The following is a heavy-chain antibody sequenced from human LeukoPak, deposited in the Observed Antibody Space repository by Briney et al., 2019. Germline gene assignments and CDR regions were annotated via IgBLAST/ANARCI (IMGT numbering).Heavy chain of an antibody. J-gene: IGHJ4*02. D-gene: IGHD5/OR15-5a*01. CDR3: AKGGLSRAGLDF. CDR2: ISTGGSTK. V-gene: IGHV3-48*03. CDR1: GFTFSSYE. Sequence: PGGSLRLSCAASGFTFSSYEMNWVRQAPGEGLEWVSYISTGGSTKYYAESVKGRFTISRDNAENSLYLQMNSLRAEDTAVYYCAKGGLSRAGLDFWGQGTLVTVSS.